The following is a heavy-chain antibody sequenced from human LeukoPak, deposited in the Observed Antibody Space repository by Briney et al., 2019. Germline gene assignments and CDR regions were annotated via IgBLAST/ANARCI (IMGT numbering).Heavy chain of an antibody. CDR2: IIPILGIA. CDR1: GGTFSSYA. D-gene: IGHD5-12*01. V-gene: IGHV1-69*04. Sequence: SVKVSCKASGGTFSSYAISWVRQAPGQGLEWMGRIIPILGIANYAQKFQGRVTITADKSTSTAYMELSSLRSEDTAVYYCARHSGYDMGDAFDIWGQGTMVTVSS. J-gene: IGHJ3*02. CDR3: ARHSGYDMGDAFDI.